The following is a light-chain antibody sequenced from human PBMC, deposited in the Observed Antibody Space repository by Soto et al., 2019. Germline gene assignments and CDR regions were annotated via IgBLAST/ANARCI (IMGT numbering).Light chain of an antibody. Sequence: DILMTQSPATLSLSPGERATLSCRASQSVSSSYLAWYQQKPGQAPRLLLYGASSRATGIPDRFSGSGSGTDFALTISRLEPEDFAAYYCQQYGSSSTITFGQGTRLDIK. V-gene: IGKV3-20*01. CDR2: GAS. J-gene: IGKJ5*01. CDR1: QSVSSSY. CDR3: QQYGSSSTIT.